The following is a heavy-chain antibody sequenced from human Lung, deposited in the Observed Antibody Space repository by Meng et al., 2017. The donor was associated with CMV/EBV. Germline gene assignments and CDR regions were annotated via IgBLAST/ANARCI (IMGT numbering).Heavy chain of an antibody. D-gene: IGHD3-9*01. CDR3: ARDWECLDRSDVFDI. J-gene: IGHJ3*02. CDR2: VGGCDGDT. V-gene: IGHV1-18*01. CDR1: GYTFSRYG. Sequence: AVXVSXXASGYTFSRYGISWVRQAPGQGLEWLGWVGGCDGDTNYALEFRGRVTMTTDTVTNTAYMELRSLTSDDTAVYYCARDWECLDRSDVFDIWGQGTXVTVSS.